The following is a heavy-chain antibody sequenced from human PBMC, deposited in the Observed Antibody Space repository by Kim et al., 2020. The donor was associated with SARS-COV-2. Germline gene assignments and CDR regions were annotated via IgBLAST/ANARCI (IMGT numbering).Heavy chain of an antibody. D-gene: IGHD4-17*01. J-gene: IGHJ6*02. CDR1: GFTFSDYY. Sequence: SLRLSCAASGFTFSDYYMSWIRQAPGKGLEWVSYISSSGSTIYYADSVKGRFTISRDNAKNSLYLQMNSLRAEDTAVYYCARDLGDGDYEGYYYYGMDVWGQGTTVTVSS. V-gene: IGHV3-11*01. CDR2: ISSSGSTI. CDR3: ARDLGDGDYEGYYYYGMDV.